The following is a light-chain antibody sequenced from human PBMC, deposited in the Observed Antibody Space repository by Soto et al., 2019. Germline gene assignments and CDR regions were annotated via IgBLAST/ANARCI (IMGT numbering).Light chain of an antibody. CDR3: QQYNNWPPWT. J-gene: IGKJ1*01. Sequence: EIVMTQSPATLSVSPGERATLSSRASQSVSSNLAWYQQQPGQAPSLLIYGAYTRATGIPARFSGSGSGTEFTLTISSLQSEDFAVYYCQQYNNWPPWTFGQGTKVEIK. V-gene: IGKV3-15*01. CDR1: QSVSSN. CDR2: GAY.